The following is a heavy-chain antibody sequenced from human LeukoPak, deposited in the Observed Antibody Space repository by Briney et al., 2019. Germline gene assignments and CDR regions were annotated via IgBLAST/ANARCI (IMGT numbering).Heavy chain of an antibody. D-gene: IGHD3-3*01. J-gene: IGHJ4*02. Sequence: PSETLSLTCTVSGGSISSSSYYWGWIRQPPGKGLEWIVSIYYSGSTYYNPSLKSRVTISVDTSKNQFSLKLSSVTAADTAVYYCARGTTSDFWSGYSPYYFDYWGQGTLVTVSS. CDR2: IYYSGST. V-gene: IGHV4-39*01. CDR1: GGSISSSSYY. CDR3: ARGTTSDFWSGYSPYYFDY.